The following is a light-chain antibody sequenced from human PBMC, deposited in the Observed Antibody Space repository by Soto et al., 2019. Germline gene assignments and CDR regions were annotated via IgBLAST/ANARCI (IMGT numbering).Light chain of an antibody. J-gene: IGKJ1*01. V-gene: IGKV2-28*01. CDR1: QSLLFRNGYHY. CDR2: LGS. Sequence: DIVMTQSPLSLSATPGEPASISCRSSQSLLFRNGYHYLDWYLQKPGQSPQLLISLGSNRASGVSDRFSGSGSGTDFTLKISRVEAEDVGVYFCMQALQTPRTFGQGTKVEIK. CDR3: MQALQTPRT.